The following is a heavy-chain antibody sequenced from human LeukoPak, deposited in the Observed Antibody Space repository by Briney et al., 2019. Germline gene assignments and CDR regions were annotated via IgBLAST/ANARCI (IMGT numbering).Heavy chain of an antibody. D-gene: IGHD3-10*01. Sequence: GGSLRLSCAASGFTFSSYWMHWVRQAPGKGLEWVSSISSSSSYIYYADSVKGRFTISRDNAKNSLYLQMNSLRAEDTAVYYCARDLGGSGHGYYFDYWGQGTLVTVSS. CDR1: GFTFSSYW. CDR2: ISSSSSYI. V-gene: IGHV3-21*01. J-gene: IGHJ4*02. CDR3: ARDLGGSGHGYYFDY.